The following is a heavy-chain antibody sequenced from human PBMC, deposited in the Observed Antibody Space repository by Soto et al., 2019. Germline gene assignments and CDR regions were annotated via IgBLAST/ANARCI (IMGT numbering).Heavy chain of an antibody. CDR1: GYTFTSYD. D-gene: IGHD2-15*01. CDR3: ARARYCSGGSCPRSRQDNWFDP. CDR2: MNPNSGNT. V-gene: IGHV1-8*01. Sequence: ASVKVSCKASGYTFTSYDINWVRQATGQGLEWMGWMNPNSGNTGYAQKFQGRVTMTRNTSISTAYMELSSLRSEDTAVYYCARARYCSGGSCPRSRQDNWFDPWGQGTLVTVSS. J-gene: IGHJ5*02.